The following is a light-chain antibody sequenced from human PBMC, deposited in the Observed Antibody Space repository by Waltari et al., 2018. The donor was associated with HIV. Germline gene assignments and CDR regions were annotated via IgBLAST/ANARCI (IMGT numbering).Light chain of an antibody. Sequence: DIQMTQSPSSLSASVGDRVTITCRASQSIRNYLNWYQQRPGKAPNLLIYAASSLQSGVPSRFSASGFGTDFTLTISSLQPEDFATYYCQQSYSTPRTFGQGTKVDIK. V-gene: IGKV1-39*01. CDR3: QQSYSTPRT. CDR1: QSIRNY. CDR2: AAS. J-gene: IGKJ1*01.